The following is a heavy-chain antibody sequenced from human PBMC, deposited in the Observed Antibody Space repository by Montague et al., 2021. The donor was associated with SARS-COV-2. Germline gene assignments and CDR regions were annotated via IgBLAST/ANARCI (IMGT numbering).Heavy chain of an antibody. D-gene: IGHD1-1*01. CDR2: IFYTGST. V-gene: IGHV4-59*01. CDR1: GGSTSNYY. J-gene: IGHJ4*02. Sequence: SETLSLTCSVSGGSTSNYYWTWIRQSPGKGLQWIGYIFYTGSTKFNPSLKSRVSMSLDTSKNHFSLRLSAVTAADTARYYCARGQNNCFIANCVDYFDLWGLGAMVTVSS. CDR3: ARGQNNCFIANCVDYFDL.